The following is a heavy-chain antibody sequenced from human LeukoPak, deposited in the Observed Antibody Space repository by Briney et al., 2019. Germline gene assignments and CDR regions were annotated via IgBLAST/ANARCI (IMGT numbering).Heavy chain of an antibody. D-gene: IGHD3-22*01. CDR2: ISGDGGST. CDR1: GFSFDDYA. Sequence: GGSLRLSCAAPGFSFDDYAIHWVRQAPGKGLEWVSLISGDGGSTFYADSVKGRFTISRDNCKNSLYLQMSSLRSEDTALYYCARESDSSAWYDSWGQATLVAV. J-gene: IGHJ5*01. CDR3: ARESDSSAWYDS. V-gene: IGHV3-43*02.